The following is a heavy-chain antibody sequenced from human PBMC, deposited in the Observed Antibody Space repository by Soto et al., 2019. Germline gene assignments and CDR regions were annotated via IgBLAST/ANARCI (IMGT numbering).Heavy chain of an antibody. CDR2: FDPEDGET. CDR3: ATISIAVAGLYYFDY. D-gene: IGHD6-19*01. J-gene: IGHJ4*02. V-gene: IGHV1-24*01. Sequence: GASVKVSCKVSGYTLTELSMHWVRQAPGKGLEWMGGFDPEDGETIYAQKFQGRVTMTEDTSTDTAYMELSSLRSEDTAVYYCATISIAVAGLYYFDYWGQGTLVTVSS. CDR1: GYTLTELS.